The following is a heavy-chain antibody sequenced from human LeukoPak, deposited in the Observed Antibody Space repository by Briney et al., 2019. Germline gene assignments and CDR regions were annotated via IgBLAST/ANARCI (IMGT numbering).Heavy chain of an antibody. J-gene: IGHJ6*02. CDR3: AIIPPDYYGMDV. CDR1: GGSISSYY. Sequence: SETLSLTCTVSGGSISSYYWSWIRQPPGKGLEWIGYIYYSGSTNYNPSLKSRVTISVDTSKNQFSLKLSSVTAADTAVYYCAIIPPDYYGMDVWGQGTTVTVSS. V-gene: IGHV4-59*01. CDR2: IYYSGST.